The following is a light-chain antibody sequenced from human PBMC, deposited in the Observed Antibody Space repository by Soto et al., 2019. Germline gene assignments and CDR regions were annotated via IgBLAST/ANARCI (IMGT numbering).Light chain of an antibody. CDR2: KAS. CDR3: QQYKNYPCT. CDR1: QSISSW. V-gene: IGKV1-5*03. J-gene: IGKJ1*01. Sequence: DIQMTQSPSTLSASVGDRVTMTCRASQSISSWLAWYQHKPGKAPKLLIHKASSLEAGVPSRFSGSGSGTEFSLTISSLQPDDFATYYCQQYKNYPCTFGQGTKLDIK.